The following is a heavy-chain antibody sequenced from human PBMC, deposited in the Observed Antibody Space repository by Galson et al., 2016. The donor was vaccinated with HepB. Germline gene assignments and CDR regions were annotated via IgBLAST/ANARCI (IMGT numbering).Heavy chain of an antibody. D-gene: IGHD6-19*01. CDR3: AHGSGLPFDH. J-gene: IGHJ4*02. V-gene: IGHV2-5*02. CDR1: GFSLSSAAVG. CDR2: IYWDDNK. Sequence: PALVKPTQTLTLTCTFSGFSLSSAAVGVGWVRQAPGKAPEWLAFIYWDDNKYYSPSLTCRLTITKDTSKNQVVLTMTNMDPVDTGTYYCAHGSGLPFDHWGPGTLCTVSS.